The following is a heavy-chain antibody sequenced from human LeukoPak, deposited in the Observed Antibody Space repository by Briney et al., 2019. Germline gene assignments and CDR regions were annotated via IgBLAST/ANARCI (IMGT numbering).Heavy chain of an antibody. CDR2: ISGSGGST. V-gene: IGHV3-23*01. Sequence: GGSLRLSCAASGFTFSSYAMSWVRQAPGKGLEWVSAISGSGGSTYYADSVKGRFTISRGNSKNTLYLQMNSLRAEDTAVYYCAARDGYPRGAFDYWGQGTLVTVSS. J-gene: IGHJ4*02. CDR1: GFTFSSYA. D-gene: IGHD5-24*01. CDR3: AARDGYPRGAFDY.